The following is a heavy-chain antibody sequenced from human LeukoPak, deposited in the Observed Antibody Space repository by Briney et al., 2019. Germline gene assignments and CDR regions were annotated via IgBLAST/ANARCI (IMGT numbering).Heavy chain of an antibody. D-gene: IGHD2-15*01. J-gene: IGHJ4*02. CDR2: FSSSGGST. CDR1: GFTFSSYA. CDR3: AKYCSGGNCYSGLY. Sequence: GGSLRLSCADSGFTFSSYAMTWVRQAPGKGLEWVSTFSSSGGSTYYADSVKGRSTISRDSSKNTLFLQMNSLRAEDTAVYYCAKYCSGGNCYSGLYWGQGTLVTVSS. V-gene: IGHV3-23*01.